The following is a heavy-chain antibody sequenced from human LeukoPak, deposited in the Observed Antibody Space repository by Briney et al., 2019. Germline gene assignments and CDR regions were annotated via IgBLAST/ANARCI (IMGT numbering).Heavy chain of an antibody. D-gene: IGHD1-26*01. J-gene: IGHJ4*02. CDR1: GYTFTSYG. CDR3: ARVLIAGATPGFDY. V-gene: IGHV1-18*01. CDR2: ISAYNGNT. Sequence: GASVKVSCKASGYTFTSYGISWVRQAPGQGLEWVRWISAYNGNTNYAQKLQGRVTMTTDTSTSTAYMELRSLRSDDTAVYYCARVLIAGATPGFDYWGQGTLVTVSS.